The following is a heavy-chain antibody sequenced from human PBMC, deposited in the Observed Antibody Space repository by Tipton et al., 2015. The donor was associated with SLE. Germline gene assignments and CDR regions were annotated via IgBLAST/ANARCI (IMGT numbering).Heavy chain of an antibody. CDR2: VYYSGST. D-gene: IGHD2-2*03. CDR1: GFTFSDYY. CDR3: ASGYCSSASCYAFDI. V-gene: IGHV4-59*01. J-gene: IGHJ3*02. Sequence: LRLSCAASGFTFSDYYMSWIRQAPGKGLEWIGYVYYSGSTNYNPSLKSRVTISVDTSKKQFSLKLSSVTAADTAVYYCASGYCSSASCYAFDIWGQGTMVTVSS.